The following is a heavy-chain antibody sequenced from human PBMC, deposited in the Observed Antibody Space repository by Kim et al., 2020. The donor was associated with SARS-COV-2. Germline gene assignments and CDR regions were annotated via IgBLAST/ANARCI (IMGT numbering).Heavy chain of an antibody. J-gene: IGHJ5*02. Sequence: SVKVSCKASGGTFSSYAISWVRQAPEQGLEWMGGIIPIFGTANYAQKFQGRVTITADKSTSTAYMELSSLRSEDTAVYYCARGTYYYDSSGPKWWFDPWGQGTLVTVSS. CDR3: ARGTYYYDSSGPKWWFDP. D-gene: IGHD3-22*01. CDR1: GGTFSSYA. CDR2: IIPIFGTA. V-gene: IGHV1-69*06.